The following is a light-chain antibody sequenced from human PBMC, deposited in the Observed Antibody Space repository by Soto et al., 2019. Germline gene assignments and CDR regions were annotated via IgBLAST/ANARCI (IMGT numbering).Light chain of an antibody. J-gene: IGKJ4*01. CDR2: SAS. CDR3: QKATSFPLT. CDR1: QGISTW. Sequence: DIQMTHAPSSVSASAVDRVTITFLASQGISTWLAWYQQRPGKAPRLLIYSASTLQSGVQSRFSGSGSGTDFTLTISSMQPEDFATYYCQKATSFPLTCGGGHKGDIK. V-gene: IGKV1-12*01.